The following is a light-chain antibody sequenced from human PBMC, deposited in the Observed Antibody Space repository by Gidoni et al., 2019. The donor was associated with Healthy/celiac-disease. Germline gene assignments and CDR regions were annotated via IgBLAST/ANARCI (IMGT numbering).Light chain of an antibody. Sequence: DIQLIHSASTMSASVGDRVTITCRASQRIRSWLAWYQQKPGKAAKILIYDACRLVSGVPTRFSGSGAGTEFTLTISSLQPDYVATYYRQQYNSYAFTFGPGTKVDIK. CDR3: QQYNSYAFT. J-gene: IGKJ3*01. CDR2: DAC. CDR1: QRIRSW. V-gene: IGKV1-5*01.